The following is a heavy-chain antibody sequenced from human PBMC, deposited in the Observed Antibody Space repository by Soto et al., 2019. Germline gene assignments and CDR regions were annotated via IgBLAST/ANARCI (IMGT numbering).Heavy chain of an antibody. CDR1: GFTFSSYA. CDR3: AKDPNWNIRENWFDP. V-gene: IGHV3-23*01. D-gene: IGHD1-20*01. Sequence: EVQLLESGGGLVQPGGSLRLSCAASGFTFSSYAMSWVRQAPGKGLEWVSAISGSGGSTYYADSVKGRFTISRDNSKNTLYLQMNRLRAEDTAVYYCAKDPNWNIRENWFDPWGQGTLVTVSS. J-gene: IGHJ5*02. CDR2: ISGSGGST.